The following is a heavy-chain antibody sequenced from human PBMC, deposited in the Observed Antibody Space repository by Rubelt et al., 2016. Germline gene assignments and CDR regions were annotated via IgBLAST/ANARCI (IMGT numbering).Heavy chain of an antibody. D-gene: IGHD6-6*01. CDR3: ARDRIRIAARQGWYFDL. Sequence: QVQLVQSGAEVKKPGASVKVSCKASGYTFTSYGISWVRQAPGQGLEWMGWISAYNGNTNYEQKLRGRVTMTTDTSKSTAYMELRSLRSDDTAVYYCARDRIRIAARQGWYFDLWGRGTLVTVSS. J-gene: IGHJ2*01. V-gene: IGHV1-18*01. CDR1: GYTFTSYG. CDR2: ISAYNGNT.